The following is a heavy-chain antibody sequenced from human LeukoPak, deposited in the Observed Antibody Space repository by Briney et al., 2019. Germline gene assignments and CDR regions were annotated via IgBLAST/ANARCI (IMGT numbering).Heavy chain of an antibody. D-gene: IGHD6-19*01. CDR3: ARVDYGSGCDS. CDR2: ISSNGRRT. CDR1: GFTFSSYS. Sequence: GGSLRLSCAASGFTFSSYSMHWVRQAPGKGLEFVSAISSNGRRTYYANSVKGRLTISRDISKNTLCLQMGSLRAEDMAVYYCARVDYGSGCDSWGQGTLVTVSS. J-gene: IGHJ4*02. V-gene: IGHV3-64*01.